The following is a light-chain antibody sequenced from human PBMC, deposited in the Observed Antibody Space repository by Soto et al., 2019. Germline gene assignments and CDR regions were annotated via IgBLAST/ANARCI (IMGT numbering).Light chain of an antibody. V-gene: IGKV1-9*01. CDR3: QQLYSYPFT. CDR2: HAS. Sequence: DIQLTQSPSFLSASVGDRVTITCRASQGISNPFAWYQQKPGKAPSLLFYHASPLQSAVPSRFSGSQSGTEFTLTISSLQPEDFATYYCQQLYSYPFTFGPGTKVDVK. CDR1: QGISNP. J-gene: IGKJ3*01.